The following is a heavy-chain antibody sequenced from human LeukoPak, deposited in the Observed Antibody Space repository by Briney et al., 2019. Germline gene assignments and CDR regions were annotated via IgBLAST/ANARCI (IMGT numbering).Heavy chain of an antibody. Sequence: PSETLSLTCTVSGSSISSYYWSWIRQPAGKGLEWIGRIYTSRSTNYNPSLKSRVTMSVDTSKNQFSLKLSSVTAADTAVYYCTRVTATIPYYYMDVWGKGTTVTVSS. D-gene: IGHD1-26*01. CDR2: IYTSRST. V-gene: IGHV4-4*07. CDR3: TRVTATIPYYYMDV. J-gene: IGHJ6*03. CDR1: GSSISSYY.